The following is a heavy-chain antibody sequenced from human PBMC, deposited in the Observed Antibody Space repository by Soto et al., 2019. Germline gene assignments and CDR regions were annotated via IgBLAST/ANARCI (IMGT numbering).Heavy chain of an antibody. D-gene: IGHD6-19*01. Sequence: PGGSLRLSCAASGFTFSSYSMNWVRQAPGKGLEWVSSISSSSSYIYYADSVKGRFTISRDKAKNSLYLQMKSLRAEDTAVYKWARTGYSSGPDAFDIGGQGKMFTVS. CDR3: ARTGYSSGPDAFDI. J-gene: IGHJ3*02. CDR1: GFTFSSYS. V-gene: IGHV3-21*01. CDR2: ISSSSSYI.